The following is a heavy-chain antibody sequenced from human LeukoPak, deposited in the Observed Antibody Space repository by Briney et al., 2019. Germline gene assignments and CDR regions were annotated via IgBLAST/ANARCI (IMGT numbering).Heavy chain of an antibody. CDR3: QKTAYDILTGYYNVDY. D-gene: IGHD3-9*01. CDR2: IYYSGST. Sequence: PSETLSLTCTVSGGSISSSSYYWGWIRQPPGKGLEWIGSIYYSGSTYYNPSLKSRVPISVDTSKNQFSLKLSSVTAADTAVYYKQKTAYDILTGYYNVDYWGQGTLVTVSS. CDR1: GGSISSSSYY. J-gene: IGHJ4*02. V-gene: IGHV4-39*01.